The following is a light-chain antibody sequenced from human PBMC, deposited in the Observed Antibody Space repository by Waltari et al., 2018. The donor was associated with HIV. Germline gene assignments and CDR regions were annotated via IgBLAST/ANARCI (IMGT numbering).Light chain of an antibody. Sequence: QSVLTQPPSASGTPGQKVTISCSGGTANIGADFVFWFQQFPGTAPKPPIFRDNLRTSGVPARFSGSKSGTSASLTISGLRSDDEAHYFCAVLDDTLDGGVFGGGTKLTVL. CDR1: TANIGADF. CDR2: RDN. J-gene: IGLJ2*01. V-gene: IGLV1-47*01. CDR3: AVLDDTLDGGV.